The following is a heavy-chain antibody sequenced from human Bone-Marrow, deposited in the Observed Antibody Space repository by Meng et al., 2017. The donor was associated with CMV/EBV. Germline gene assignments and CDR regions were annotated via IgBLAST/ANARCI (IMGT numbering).Heavy chain of an antibody. CDR1: GFTFSSYA. CDR2: ISGSGGST. Sequence: GGSLRLSCAASGFTFSSYAMSWVRQAPGKGLEWVSAISGSGGSTYYADSVKGRFTISRDNSKNTLYLQMNSLRAEDTAVYYCARDGSITGTTQGGGGWGQGTLVTVSS. CDR3: ARDGSITGTTQGGGG. V-gene: IGHV3-23*01. D-gene: IGHD1-20*01. J-gene: IGHJ4*02.